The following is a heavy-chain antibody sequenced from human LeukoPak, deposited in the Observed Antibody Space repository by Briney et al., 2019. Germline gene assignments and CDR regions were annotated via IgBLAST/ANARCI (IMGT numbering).Heavy chain of an antibody. V-gene: IGHV1-2*02. CDR3: ATPRGSSSWYNDFDY. CDR2: INPNSGGT. Sequence: ASVKVSCKASGYTFTGYYMHWVRQAPGQGLEWMGWINPNSGGTNYAQKFQGRVTMTRDTSISTAYMELSGLRSDDTAVYYCATPRGSSSWYNDFDYWGQGTLVTVSS. D-gene: IGHD6-13*01. J-gene: IGHJ4*02. CDR1: GYTFTGYY.